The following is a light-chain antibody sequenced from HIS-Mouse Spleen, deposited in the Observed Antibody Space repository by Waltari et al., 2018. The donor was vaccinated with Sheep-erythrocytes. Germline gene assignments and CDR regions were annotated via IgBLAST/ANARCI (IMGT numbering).Light chain of an antibody. CDR1: QDISNY. Sequence: IQMTQSPSSLSASVGDRVTITCQASQDISNYLNWYQQKPGKAPKLLIYDASNLETGGPTSFTGSASGTAFTFPIRSLHPQYIARYYCQQQDQLLTLGPGTKVDIK. CDR3: QQQDQLLT. CDR2: DAS. V-gene: IGKV1-33*01. J-gene: IGKJ3*01.